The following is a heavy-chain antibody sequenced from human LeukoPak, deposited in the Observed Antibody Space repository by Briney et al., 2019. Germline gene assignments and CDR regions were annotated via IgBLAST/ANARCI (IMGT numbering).Heavy chain of an antibody. CDR2: ISYDGSNK. V-gene: IGHV3-30*04. CDR3: ARDLPRYYYYMDV. Sequence: NPGGSLRLSCAASGFTFSSYAMHWVRQAPGKGLEWVAVISYDGSNKYYADSVKGRFTISRDNSKNTLYLQMNSLRAEDTAVYYCARDLPRYYYYMDVWGKGTTVTVSS. J-gene: IGHJ6*03. CDR1: GFTFSSYA.